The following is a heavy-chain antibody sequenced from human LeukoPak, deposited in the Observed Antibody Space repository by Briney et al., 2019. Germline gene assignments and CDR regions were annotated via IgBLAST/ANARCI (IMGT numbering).Heavy chain of an antibody. CDR2: IWYDGSNK. D-gene: IGHD6-19*01. J-gene: IGHJ4*02. CDR1: GFTFSSYG. V-gene: IGHV3-33*01. CDR3: ARDVGIAVAVDIDY. Sequence: GGSLRLSCAASGFTFSSYGMHWVRQAPGKGLEWVAVIWYDGSNKYYADSVKGRFTISRDNSKNTLYLQMNSLRAEDTAVYYCARDVGIAVAVDIDYWGQGTLVTVSS.